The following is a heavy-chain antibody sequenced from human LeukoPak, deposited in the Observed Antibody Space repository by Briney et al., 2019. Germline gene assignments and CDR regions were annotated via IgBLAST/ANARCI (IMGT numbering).Heavy chain of an antibody. CDR2: ISGSGGST. CDR1: GFTFSSYA. Sequence: PGGSLRLSCAASGFTFSSYAMSWVRQAPGKGLEWVSAISGSGGSTWYADSVKGRFTISRDSSENTLYLQMNSLRAEDTAVYYCARVQAKTYYYYGMDVWGQGTTVTVSS. J-gene: IGHJ6*02. V-gene: IGHV3-23*01. CDR3: ARVQAKTYYYYGMDV. D-gene: IGHD4-4*01.